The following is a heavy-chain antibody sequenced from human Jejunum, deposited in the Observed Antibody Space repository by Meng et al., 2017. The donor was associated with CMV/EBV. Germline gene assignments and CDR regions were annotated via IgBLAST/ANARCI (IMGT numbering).Heavy chain of an antibody. CDR1: SVLSVNYY. CDR2: IFHSGSP. CDR3: ARQGDNNYYYTMDV. V-gene: IGHV4-61*07. D-gene: IGHD2-15*01. Sequence: SVLSVNYYWSWIRQTPGKGLGWIGYIFHSGSPNYTPSLESRVTISVDTSKNQFSLKLSSVTAADTAVYYCARQGDNNYYYTMDVWGQGTTVTVSS. J-gene: IGHJ6*02.